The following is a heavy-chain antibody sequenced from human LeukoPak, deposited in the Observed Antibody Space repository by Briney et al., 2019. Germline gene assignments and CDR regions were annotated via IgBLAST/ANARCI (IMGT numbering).Heavy chain of an antibody. Sequence: ASVKVSCKASGYTFTSYDVNWVRQAPGQGLEWMGWMNPNSGNTGYAQKFQGRVTMTRNTSISTAYMELSSLRSEDTAVYYCARGGSDCSGGSCYEDYWGQGTLVTVSS. V-gene: IGHV1-8*01. D-gene: IGHD2-15*01. CDR2: MNPNSGNT. CDR3: ARGGSDCSGGSCYEDY. CDR1: GYTFTSYD. J-gene: IGHJ4*02.